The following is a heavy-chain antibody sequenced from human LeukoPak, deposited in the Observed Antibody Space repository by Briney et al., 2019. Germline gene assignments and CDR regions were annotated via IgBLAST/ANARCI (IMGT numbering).Heavy chain of an antibody. Sequence: ASVKVSCKASGYTFTSYDINWVRQATGQGLEWMGWMNPNSGNTGYAQKFQGRVTMTRNTSISTAYMELSSLRSEDTAVYYCARGSVGATSWGPDAFDIWGQGTMVTVSS. CDR3: ARGSVGATSWGPDAFDI. D-gene: IGHD1-26*01. CDR2: MNPNSGNT. J-gene: IGHJ3*02. V-gene: IGHV1-8*01. CDR1: GYTFTSYD.